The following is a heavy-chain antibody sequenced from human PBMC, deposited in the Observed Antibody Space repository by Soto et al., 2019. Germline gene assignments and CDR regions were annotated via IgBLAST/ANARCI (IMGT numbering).Heavy chain of an antibody. CDR3: ARVHSRRYYYGMDV. Sequence: SETLSLTCTVPGGSISSGGYYWSRIRQHPGKGLEWIGYIYYSGSTYYNPSLKSRVTISVDTSKNQFSLKLSSVTAADTAVYYCARVHSRRYYYGMDVWGQGTTVTVSS. J-gene: IGHJ6*02. CDR1: GGSISSGGYY. V-gene: IGHV4-31*03. CDR2: IYYSGST. D-gene: IGHD5-18*01.